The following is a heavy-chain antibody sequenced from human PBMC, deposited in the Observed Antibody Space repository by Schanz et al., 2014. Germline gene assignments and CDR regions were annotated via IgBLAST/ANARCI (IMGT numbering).Heavy chain of an antibody. V-gene: IGHV3-7*01. D-gene: IGHD6-6*01. CDR3: ATEGPRGTRHPINYYYAMDN. CDR1: GFSFSNYW. J-gene: IGHJ6*02. CDR2: IKQDGSEK. Sequence: EVQLVESGGGLVQPGESLRLSCAASGFSFSNYWMSWVRQAPGKGLEWVANIKQDGSEKYYVDSVKGRFTISRDNAKNSVLLQMNRLRAEDTAVYYCATEGPRGTRHPINYYYAMDNWGQGTKVTV.